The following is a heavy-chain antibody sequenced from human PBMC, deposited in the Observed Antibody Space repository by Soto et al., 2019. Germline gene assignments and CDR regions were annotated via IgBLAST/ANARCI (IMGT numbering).Heavy chain of an antibody. CDR1: GGSISSSSYY. Sequence: QLQLQESGPGLVKPSETLSLTCTVSGGSISSSSYYWGWIRQPPGKGLEWIGSIYYSGSTYYNPSLKSRVTISVDTSKNQFSLKLSSVTAADTAVYYCARPSGLMAAAGTVNNWFDPWGQGTLVTVSS. J-gene: IGHJ5*02. CDR2: IYYSGST. V-gene: IGHV4-39*01. CDR3: ARPSGLMAAAGTVNNWFDP. D-gene: IGHD6-13*01.